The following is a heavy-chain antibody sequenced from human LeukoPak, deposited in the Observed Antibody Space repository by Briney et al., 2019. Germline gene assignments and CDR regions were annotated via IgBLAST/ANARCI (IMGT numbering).Heavy chain of an antibody. V-gene: IGHV1-2*02. CDR1: GYTFTGYY. CDR3: ARVTYYYDSSALHGGWFDP. Sequence: ASVKVSCKASGYTFTGYYMHWVRQAPGQGLEWMGWINPNSGGTNYAQKFQGRVTMTRDTSISTAYMELSRLRSDDTAVYYCARVTYYYDSSALHGGWFDPWGQGTLVTVSS. CDR2: INPNSGGT. D-gene: IGHD3-22*01. J-gene: IGHJ5*02.